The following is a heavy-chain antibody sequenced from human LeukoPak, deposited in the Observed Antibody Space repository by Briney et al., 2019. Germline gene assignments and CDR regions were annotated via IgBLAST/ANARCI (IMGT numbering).Heavy chain of an antibody. Sequence: GGSLRLSCAVSGFTSGFTFSSRWIHWVRQAPGKGLVWVSLVKTDGSTNYADSVKGRFTVSRDNAKNTLYLQMNNLRVEDTALYFCRALAYTSNWGQGTLVTVSS. J-gene: IGHJ4*02. D-gene: IGHD6-19*01. CDR2: VKTDGST. CDR1: GFTFSSRW. CDR3: RALAYTSN. V-gene: IGHV3-74*01.